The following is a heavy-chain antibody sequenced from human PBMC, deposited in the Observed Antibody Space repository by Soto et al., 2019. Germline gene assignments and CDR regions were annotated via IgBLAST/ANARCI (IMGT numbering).Heavy chain of an antibody. V-gene: IGHV3-9*01. CDR1: GFTFDDHV. J-gene: IGHJ6*02. Sequence: GGSLRLSCVASGFTFDDHVMHWVRQVPGKGLEWVGHITWDGYSIGYGGSVRGRFTISRDNAKDTLYLQMNSLRPEDTALYYCARSWSGSTSGRVDVWGQGTTVTVSS. CDR3: ARSWSGSTSGRVDV. D-gene: IGHD3-3*01. CDR2: ITWDGYSI.